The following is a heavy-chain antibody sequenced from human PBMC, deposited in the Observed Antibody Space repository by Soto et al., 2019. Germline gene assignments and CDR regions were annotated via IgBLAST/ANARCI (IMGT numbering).Heavy chain of an antibody. CDR1: GYSITAGGYY. Sequence: SETLSLTCFVSGYSITAGGYYWSWIRHHPGKGLEWIGSFYSSGSIIYNPSLRSRVSISGDTSSNQFSMSLASVTAADTARYYCARMYSSGSGWFHPWGQGTLVTVSS. CDR3: ARMYSSGSGWFHP. V-gene: IGHV4-31*03. CDR2: FYSSGSI. D-gene: IGHD6-19*01. J-gene: IGHJ5*02.